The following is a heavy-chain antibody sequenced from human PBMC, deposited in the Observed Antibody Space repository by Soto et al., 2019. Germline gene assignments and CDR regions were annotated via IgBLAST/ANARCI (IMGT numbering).Heavy chain of an antibody. CDR3: ARAITGDDAFDI. Sequence: KQSQTLSLTCTVSGGSISSYYWSWIRQPPGKGLEWIGYIYYSGSTNYNPSLKSRVTISVDTSKNQFSLKLSSVTAADTAVYYCARAITGDDAFDIWGQGTMVTVSS. J-gene: IGHJ3*02. CDR1: GGSISSYY. V-gene: IGHV4-59*01. D-gene: IGHD7-27*01. CDR2: IYYSGST.